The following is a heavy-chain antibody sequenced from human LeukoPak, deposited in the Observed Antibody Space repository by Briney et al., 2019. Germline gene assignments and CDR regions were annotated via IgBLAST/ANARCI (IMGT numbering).Heavy chain of an antibody. D-gene: IGHD1-26*01. CDR2: ISGSGGST. Sequence: PGGSLRLSCAASGFTFSSYAMSWVRQAPGKGLEWVSAISGSGGSTYYADSVKGRFSISRDKSKNTLYLQMNSLRAEDTAVYYCAKGMNSGSYGKNDYWGQGTLVTVSS. CDR1: GFTFSSYA. CDR3: AKGMNSGSYGKNDY. J-gene: IGHJ4*02. V-gene: IGHV3-23*01.